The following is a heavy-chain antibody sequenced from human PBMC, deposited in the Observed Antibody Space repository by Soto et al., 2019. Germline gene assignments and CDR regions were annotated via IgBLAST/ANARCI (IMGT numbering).Heavy chain of an antibody. V-gene: IGHV4-31*02. CDR2: IYYSGST. Sequence: PSETLSLTCTVSGGSISSGGYYWSWIRQHPGKGLEWIGYIYYSGSTYYNPSLKGRVTISVDTSKNQFSLKLSSVTAADTAVYYCARSYGSGSYFDYWGQGTLVTVSS. J-gene: IGHJ4*02. D-gene: IGHD3-10*01. CDR3: ARSYGSGSYFDY. CDR1: GGSISSGGYY.